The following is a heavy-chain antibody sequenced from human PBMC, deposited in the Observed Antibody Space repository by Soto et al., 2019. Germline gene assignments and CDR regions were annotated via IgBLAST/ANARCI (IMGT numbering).Heavy chain of an antibody. Sequence: QVQLQESGPGLVKPSQTLSLTCTVSGGSITSGPYYWSWIRQHPGKGLEWIGYIYYTGSTYSNPSLESRITRSVDTSKNQFSLKLRSVTAADTAVYYCARLFGDYVGWFDPWGQGTLVTVSS. CDR2: IYYTGST. V-gene: IGHV4-31*03. J-gene: IGHJ5*02. D-gene: IGHD4-17*01. CDR3: ARLFGDYVGWFDP. CDR1: GGSITSGPYY.